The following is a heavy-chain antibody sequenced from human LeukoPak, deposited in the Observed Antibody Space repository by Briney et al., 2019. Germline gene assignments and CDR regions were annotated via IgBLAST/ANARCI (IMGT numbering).Heavy chain of an antibody. Sequence: PSETLSLTCTVSGGSISTRSYYWGWIRQPPGKGLEWIGSIYYSGSAYYNPSLKSRVTISVDTSKNQFSLKLSSVIAADTAVYYCARPFGYTYGHVEYWGQGTLVTVSS. D-gene: IGHD5-18*01. CDR1: GGSISTRSYY. CDR2: IYYSGSA. V-gene: IGHV4-39*07. J-gene: IGHJ4*02. CDR3: ARPFGYTYGHVEY.